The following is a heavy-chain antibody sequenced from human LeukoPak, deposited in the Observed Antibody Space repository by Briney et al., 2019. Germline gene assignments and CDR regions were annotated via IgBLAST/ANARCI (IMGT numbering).Heavy chain of an antibody. D-gene: IGHD5-12*01. V-gene: IGHV3-66*01. CDR1: GFTVSSNY. CDR3: ARDSGYDSYYYYGMDV. J-gene: IGHJ6*02. CDR2: IYSGGST. Sequence: HPGGSLRLSCAASGFTVSSNYMSWVRQAPGKGLEWVSVIYSGGSTYYADSVKGRFTISRDNSKNTLYLQMNSLRAEDTAVYYCARDSGYDSYYYYGMDVWGQGTTVTVSS.